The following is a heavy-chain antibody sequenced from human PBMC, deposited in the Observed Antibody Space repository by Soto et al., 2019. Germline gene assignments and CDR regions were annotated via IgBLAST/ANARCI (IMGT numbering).Heavy chain of an antibody. J-gene: IGHJ4*02. CDR3: ARGVYDFWSGHPKGLDY. CDR2: IRSKANNYAT. V-gene: IGHV3-73*01. Sequence: GGSLRLSCAASGFTFSGSVMHWVRQASGKGLEWVGRIRSKANNYATAYAVSVKGRFTISRDDSRNTAYLQMNSLKTEDTAVYYCARGVYDFWSGHPKGLDYWGQGTVVTVSS. D-gene: IGHD3-3*01. CDR1: GFTFSGSV.